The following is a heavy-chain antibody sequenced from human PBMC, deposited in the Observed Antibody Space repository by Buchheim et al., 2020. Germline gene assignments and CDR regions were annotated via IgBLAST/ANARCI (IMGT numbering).Heavy chain of an antibody. V-gene: IGHV4-31*03. CDR1: GGSISSGGYY. D-gene: IGHD2-2*01. CDR3: ARGLGYCSSTSCYYYYYYGMDV. CDR2: IYYSGST. J-gene: IGHJ6*02. Sequence: QVQLQESGLGLVKPSQTLSLTCTVSGGSISSGGYYWSWIRQHPGKGLEWIGYIYYSGSTYYNPSLKSRVTISVDTSKNQFSLKLSSVTAADTAVYYCARGLGYCSSTSCYYYYYYGMDVWGQGTT.